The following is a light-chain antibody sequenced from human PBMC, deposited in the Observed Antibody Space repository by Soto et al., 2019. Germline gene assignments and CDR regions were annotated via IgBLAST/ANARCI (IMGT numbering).Light chain of an antibody. CDR2: EVT. CDR1: SSDVGSYNL. Sequence: QSVLTQPASVSGSPGQSITISCTGTSSDVGSYNLVSWYQQHPGKAPKLMIYEVTKRSSGVSNRFSGSKSGNTASLTISGLQAEDEADYYCCSFAGSSDVFGTGTKLTVL. J-gene: IGLJ1*01. V-gene: IGLV2-23*02. CDR3: CSFAGSSDV.